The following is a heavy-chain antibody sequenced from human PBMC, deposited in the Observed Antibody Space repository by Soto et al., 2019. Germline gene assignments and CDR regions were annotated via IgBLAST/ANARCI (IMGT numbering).Heavy chain of an antibody. J-gene: IGHJ3*02. CDR1: GGSISSYY. CDR3: ARDPDTAMVRGAFDI. D-gene: IGHD5-18*01. Sequence: TLSLTCTGSGGSISSYYWSWIRQPPGKGLEWIGYIYYSGSTNYNPSLKSRVTISVDTSKNQFSLKLSSVTAADTAVYYCARDPDTAMVRGAFDIWGQGTMVTVSS. V-gene: IGHV4-59*01. CDR2: IYYSGST.